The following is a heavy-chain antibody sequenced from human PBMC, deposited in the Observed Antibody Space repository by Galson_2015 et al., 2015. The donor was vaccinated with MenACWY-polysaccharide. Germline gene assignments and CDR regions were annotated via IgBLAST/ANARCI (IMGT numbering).Heavy chain of an antibody. Sequence: SLRLSCAASGFTFSTYAMHWVRQAPGKGLEWVAVISYDGSNTYYADSMKGGFTISRDNSKNTLYLQMNSLRPEDTAVYYCAKGGLSYAYGMDVWVQGTTVTVSS. CDR1: GFTFSTYA. V-gene: IGHV3-30*18. CDR2: ISYDGSNT. J-gene: IGHJ6*02. CDR3: AKGGLSYAYGMDV. D-gene: IGHD3-16*01.